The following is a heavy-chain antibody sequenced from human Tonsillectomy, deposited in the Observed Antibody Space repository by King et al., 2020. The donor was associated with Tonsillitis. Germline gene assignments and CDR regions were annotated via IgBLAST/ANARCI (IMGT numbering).Heavy chain of an antibody. J-gene: IGHJ3*02. CDR2: ISYDGSNK. CDR1: GFTFSSYA. CDR3: ARDHRIDSYYGSGRPTIAFDI. Sequence: HVQLVESGGGVVQPGRSLRLSCAASGFTFSSYAMHWVRQAPGKGLEWVAVISYDGSNKYYADSVKGRFTISRDNSKNTLYLQMNSLRAEDTAVYYCARDHRIDSYYGSGRPTIAFDIWGQGTMVTVSS. D-gene: IGHD3-10*01. V-gene: IGHV3-30-3*01.